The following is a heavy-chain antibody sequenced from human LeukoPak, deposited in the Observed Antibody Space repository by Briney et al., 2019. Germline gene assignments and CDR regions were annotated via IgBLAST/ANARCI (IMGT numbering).Heavy chain of an antibody. CDR3: VRDRGRASVDY. V-gene: IGHV3-7*01. CDR1: GFTFSDYY. J-gene: IGHJ4*02. D-gene: IGHD1-26*01. CDR2: IKQDASEE. Sequence: GGSLRLSCAASGFTFSDYYMSWIRQAPGKGLEWVANIKQDASEEYYVDSVKGRLTISRDNAKNSLYLQMNSLRAEDTAVYYCVRDRGRASVDYWGQGTLVTVSS.